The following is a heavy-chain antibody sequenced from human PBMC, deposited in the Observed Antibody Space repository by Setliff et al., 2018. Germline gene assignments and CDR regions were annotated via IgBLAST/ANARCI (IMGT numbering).Heavy chain of an antibody. CDR1: GFSFSTFE. J-gene: IGHJ4*02. CDR3: ARDPTRKFDS. V-gene: IGHV3-48*03. CDR2: ISYGSTI. Sequence: GGSLRLSCAASGFSFSTFEMNWVRQAPGMWLDWVSYISYGSTIFYADSVKGRFTISRDNAKNSLYLQVNSLRVEDTALYYCARDPTRKFDSWGQGTMVTVSS.